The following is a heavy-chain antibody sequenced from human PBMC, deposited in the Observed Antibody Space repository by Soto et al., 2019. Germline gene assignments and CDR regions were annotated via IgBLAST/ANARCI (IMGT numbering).Heavy chain of an antibody. CDR1: GFTFSSYS. D-gene: IGHD3-9*01. CDR2: ISSSSSYI. J-gene: IGHJ3*02. CDR3: ARDILPRGDAFDI. Sequence: WGSLRLSCAASGFTFSSYSMNWVRQAPGKGLEWVSSISSSSSYIYYADSVKGRFTISRDNAKNSLYLQMNSLRAEDTAVYYCARDILPRGDAFDIWGQGTMVNVSS. V-gene: IGHV3-21*01.